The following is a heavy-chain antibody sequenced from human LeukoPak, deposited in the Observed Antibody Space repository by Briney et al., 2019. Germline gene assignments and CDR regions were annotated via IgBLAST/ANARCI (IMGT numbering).Heavy chain of an antibody. Sequence: GASVKVSCKASGYTFTGYYMHWVRQAPGQGLEWMEWINPNSGGTNYAQKFQGRVTMTRDTSISTAYMEQSRLRSDDTAVYYCARMILGYCSGGSCSSPFDYWGQGTLVTVSS. CDR3: ARMILGYCSGGSCSSPFDY. D-gene: IGHD2-15*01. J-gene: IGHJ4*02. CDR2: INPNSGGT. V-gene: IGHV1-2*02. CDR1: GYTFTGYY.